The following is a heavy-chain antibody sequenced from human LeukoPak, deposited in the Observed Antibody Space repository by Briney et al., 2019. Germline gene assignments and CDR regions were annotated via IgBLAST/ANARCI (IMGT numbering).Heavy chain of an antibody. V-gene: IGHV4-38-2*02. CDR1: GYSISSAYY. CDR2: IHYSGST. CDR3: ARGTTVAGTPIDY. Sequence: SETLSLTCSVSGYSISSAYYWGWIRQPPGKGLEWIATIHYSGSTYYNPSLKSRVTISLDTSKNQFSLKLSSVTAADTAVYYCARGTTVAGTPIDYWGQGTLVTVSS. J-gene: IGHJ4*02. D-gene: IGHD6-19*01.